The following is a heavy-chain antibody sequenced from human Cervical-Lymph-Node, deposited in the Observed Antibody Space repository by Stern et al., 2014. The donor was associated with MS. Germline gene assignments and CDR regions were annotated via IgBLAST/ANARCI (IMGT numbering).Heavy chain of an antibody. CDR2: VYYSGRT. V-gene: IGHV4-39*02. CDR3: ARGAEHRNSFDF. Sequence: QVQLQESGPGLVKPSETLSLTCTVSGDSLTNNNYYWAWIRQPPGKGVEWIGSVYYSGRTYCNPSLKIRVSISVYTSKVHFSLRLSSVTAADTALYYCARGAEHRNSFDFWGQGILVTVSP. CDR1: GDSLTNNNYY. J-gene: IGHJ4*02. D-gene: IGHD1/OR15-1a*01.